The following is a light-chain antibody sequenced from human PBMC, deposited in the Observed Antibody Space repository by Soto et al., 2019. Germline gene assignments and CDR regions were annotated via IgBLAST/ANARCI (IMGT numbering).Light chain of an antibody. CDR1: SSDVGVYNY. V-gene: IGLV2-11*01. Sequence: QSALTQPRSVSGSPGQSVTISCTGTSSDVGVYNYVSWFQQHPGKAPKLMIYDVTKRPSGVPDRFSGSKSGNTASLTISGLQAEDEADYYCCSYAGSYTGVFGGGTKLTVL. CDR3: CSYAGSYTGV. J-gene: IGLJ3*02. CDR2: DVT.